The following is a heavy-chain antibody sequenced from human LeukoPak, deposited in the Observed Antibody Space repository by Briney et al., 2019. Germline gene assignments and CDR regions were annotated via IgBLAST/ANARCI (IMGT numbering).Heavy chain of an antibody. V-gene: IGHV3-43*02. Sequence: PGGSLRLSCAASGFTFDDYAMHWVRQVPGKGLEWVSLISGDGGSTYYADSVKGRFTISRDNSRNSLHLQMNSLTTEDTALYYCAKDSLEAAGNFDYWGQGTLVTVSS. CDR2: ISGDGGST. CDR1: GFTFDDYA. D-gene: IGHD6-13*01. CDR3: AKDSLEAAGNFDY. J-gene: IGHJ4*02.